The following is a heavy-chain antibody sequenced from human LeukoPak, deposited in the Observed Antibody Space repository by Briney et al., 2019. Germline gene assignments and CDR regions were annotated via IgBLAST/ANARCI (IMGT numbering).Heavy chain of an antibody. V-gene: IGHV4-39*01. CDR2: IYYSGST. CDR1: GGSISSSSYY. D-gene: IGHD1-26*01. J-gene: IGHJ3*02. CDR3: ARPRSGTGGTFDI. Sequence: SETLSLTCTVSGGSISSSSYYWGWIRQPPGKGLEWIGSIYYSGSTYYNPSLKSRVTISVDTSKNQFSLKLSSVTAADTAVYYCARPRSGTGGTFDIWGQGTMVTVSS.